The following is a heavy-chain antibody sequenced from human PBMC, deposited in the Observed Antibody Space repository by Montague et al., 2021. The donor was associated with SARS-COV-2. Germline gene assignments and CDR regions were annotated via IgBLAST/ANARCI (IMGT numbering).Heavy chain of an antibody. V-gene: IGHV4-59*08. J-gene: IGHJ1*01. D-gene: IGHD1-26*01. Sequence: SETLSLTCSVSGGSISSYYWGWIRQPPGKGLEWIGYIYYSGSTNYNPSLKSRVTISVDTSKNQFSLNLSSVTAADTAVYYCARHVSGSLTHFHHWGQGSLVAVSS. CDR3: ARHVSGSLTHFHH. CDR2: IYYSGST. CDR1: GGSISSYY.